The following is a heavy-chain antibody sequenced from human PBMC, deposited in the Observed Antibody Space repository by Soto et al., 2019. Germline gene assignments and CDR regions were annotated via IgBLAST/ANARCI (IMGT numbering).Heavy chain of an antibody. CDR2: IIPIFGTA. Sequence: SVKVSCKASEGTFSSYAISWVRQAPGQGLEWMGGIIPIFGTANYAQKFQGRVTITADESTSTAYMELSSLRSEDTAVYYCARGRKRPQWLAPYYFDYWGQGTLVTVSS. V-gene: IGHV1-69*13. CDR3: ARGRKRPQWLAPYYFDY. CDR1: EGTFSSYA. D-gene: IGHD6-19*01. J-gene: IGHJ4*02.